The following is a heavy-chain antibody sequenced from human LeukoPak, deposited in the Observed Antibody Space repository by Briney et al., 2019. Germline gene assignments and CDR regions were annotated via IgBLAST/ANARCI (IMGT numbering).Heavy chain of an antibody. D-gene: IGHD2-15*01. CDR1: GYTFSNYG. CDR3: ARDRGYCFDGNCCSGPFFYYYMDV. CDR2: ISGYNGDT. J-gene: IGHJ6*03. V-gene: IGHV1-18*01. Sequence: ASVKVSCKASGYTFSNYGITRVRQAPGQGLEWMGWISGYNGDTNYAQKLQGRVTMTTDTSTSTAYMELGSLRSDDTAVFYCARDRGYCFDGNCCSGPFFYYYMDVWGKGTTVTVSS.